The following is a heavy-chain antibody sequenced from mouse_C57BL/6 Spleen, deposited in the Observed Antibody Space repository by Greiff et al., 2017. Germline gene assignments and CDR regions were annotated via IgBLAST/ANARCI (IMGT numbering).Heavy chain of an antibody. CDR3: TTGTTVVGYYAMDY. V-gene: IGHV1-5*01. CDR2: IYPGTSDT. D-gene: IGHD1-1*01. Sequence: EVQLQQSGTVLARPGASVKMSCKTSGYTFTSYWMHWVQQRPGQGLEWIGAIYPGTSDTSYNQKFTGKAPLTAFTSASTAYLELSSLTSEDAAVYYCTTGTTVVGYYAMDYWGQGTAVTVSS. CDR1: GYTFTSYW. J-gene: IGHJ4*01.